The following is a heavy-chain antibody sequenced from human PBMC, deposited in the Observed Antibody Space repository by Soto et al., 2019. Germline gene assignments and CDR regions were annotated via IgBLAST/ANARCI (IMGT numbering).Heavy chain of an antibody. CDR3: ARDRLMGQYFGS. CDR2: INYSGST. V-gene: IGHV4-31*03. Sequence: QVQLQESGPGLVKPSQTLSLTCTVTGGSINSGSYYWSWIRQHPGKGLEWIGNINYSGSTYYNPSLQRRVLMSVDASQNQFFPKLTSVTAADTAIYYCARDRLMGQYFGSWGQGTLVTVSS. J-gene: IGHJ4*02. D-gene: IGHD3-10*01. CDR1: GGSINSGSYY.